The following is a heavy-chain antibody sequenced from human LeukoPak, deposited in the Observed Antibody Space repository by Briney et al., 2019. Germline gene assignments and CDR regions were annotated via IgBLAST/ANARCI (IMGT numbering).Heavy chain of an antibody. CDR1: GYSFTTYW. D-gene: IGHD2-21*02. CDR3: ARTLSVTGRFDP. V-gene: IGHV5-10-1*01. J-gene: IGHJ5*02. CDR2: IDPSDSYT. Sequence: GESLKISCQSSGYSFTTYWISWVRQLPGKGLEWMGWIDPSDSYTKYSPSFQGHVTISADKSISTAYVQWSSLKASDTGTYYCARTLSVTGRFDPWGQGTLVTVSS.